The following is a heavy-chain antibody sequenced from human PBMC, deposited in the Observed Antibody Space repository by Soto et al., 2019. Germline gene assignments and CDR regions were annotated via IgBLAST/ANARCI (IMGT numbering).Heavy chain of an antibody. CDR3: AKMAAAGTEYYYYYMDV. J-gene: IGHJ6*03. CDR1: GFTVSSNY. V-gene: IGHV3-53*04. D-gene: IGHD6-13*01. Sequence: PGGSLRLSCAASGFTVSSNYMSWVRQAPGKGLEWVSVIYSGGSTYYADSVKGRFTISRHNSKNTLYLQMNSLRAEDTAVYYCAKMAAAGTEYYYYYMDVWGKGTTVTVSS. CDR2: IYSGGST.